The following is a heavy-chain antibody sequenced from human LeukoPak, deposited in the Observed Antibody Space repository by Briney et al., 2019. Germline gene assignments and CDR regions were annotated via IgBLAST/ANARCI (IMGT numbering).Heavy chain of an antibody. CDR1: GFTFSSYG. V-gene: IGHV3-30*02. CDR3: AKDRGDSGSYSDPLY. Sequence: PGGSLRLSCAASGFTFSSYGMHWVRQAPGKGLEWVAFIRYDGSNKYYADSVKGRFTISRDNSKNTLYLQMNSLRAEDTAVYYCAKDRGDSGSYSDPLYWGQGTLVTVSS. D-gene: IGHD1-26*01. J-gene: IGHJ4*02. CDR2: IRYDGSNK.